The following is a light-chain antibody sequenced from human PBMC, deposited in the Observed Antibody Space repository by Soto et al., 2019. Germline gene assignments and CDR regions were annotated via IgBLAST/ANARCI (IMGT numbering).Light chain of an antibody. V-gene: IGLV1-40*01. CDR1: SSNIGAGYD. CDR2: INS. J-gene: IGLJ1*01. Sequence: QSVLTQPPSVSGAPGQRVTISCTGSSSNIGAGYDVHWYQQLPGTTPKPLIFINSNRPSRVPDRFSGSKSGTSASLDITGLQAEDEAHYYCQSYDSSLSGYVFGTGTQLTVL. CDR3: QSYDSSLSGYV.